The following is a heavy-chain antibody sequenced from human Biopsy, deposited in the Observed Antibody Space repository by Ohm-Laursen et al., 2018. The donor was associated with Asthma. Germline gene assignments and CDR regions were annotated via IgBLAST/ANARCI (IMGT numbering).Heavy chain of an antibody. CDR1: GGPISSGGYY. CDR3: ARDGSSVAGTPYGMDV. CDR2: IYYSGST. Sequence: TLSLTCAVSGGPISSGGYYWSWIRQHPGKGLEWIGYIYYSGSTYYNPSLKSRVTISVDTSKNQFSLKLSSVTAADTAVYYCARDGSSVAGTPYGMDVWGQGTTVTVSS. V-gene: IGHV4-31*11. J-gene: IGHJ6*02. D-gene: IGHD6-19*01.